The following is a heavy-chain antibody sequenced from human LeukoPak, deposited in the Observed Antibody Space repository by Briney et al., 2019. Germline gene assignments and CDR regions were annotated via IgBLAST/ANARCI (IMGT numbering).Heavy chain of an antibody. J-gene: IGHJ4*02. V-gene: IGHV4-4*07. Sequence: SETLSLTCTVSGGSINSYYWSWIRQPAGKGLEWIGHIYASGGNDYNPSLKSRVTMSLDMAKNQFSLRLASVTAADTAVYFCARMVPAGTHNYWGQGLLVTVSS. D-gene: IGHD6-19*01. CDR2: IYASGGN. CDR1: GGSINSYY. CDR3: ARMVPAGTHNY.